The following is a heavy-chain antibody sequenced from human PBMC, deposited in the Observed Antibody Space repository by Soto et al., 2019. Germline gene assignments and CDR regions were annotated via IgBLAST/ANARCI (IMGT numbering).Heavy chain of an antibody. D-gene: IGHD3-9*01. J-gene: IGHJ4*02. CDR1: GFTFSSYA. CDR3: AKDWRYFDWLHTEYYFDY. Sequence: GGSLRLSCAASGFTFSSYAMSWVRQAPGKGLEWVSAISGSGGSTYYADSVKGRFTISRDNSKNTLYLQMNSLRAEDTAVYYCAKDWRYFDWLHTEYYFDYWGQGTLVTVSS. V-gene: IGHV3-23*01. CDR2: ISGSGGST.